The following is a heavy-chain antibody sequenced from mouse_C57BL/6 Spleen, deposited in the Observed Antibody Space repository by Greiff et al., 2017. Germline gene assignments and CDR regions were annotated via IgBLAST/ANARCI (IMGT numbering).Heavy chain of an antibody. D-gene: IGHD2-4*01. V-gene: IGHV6-3*01. CDR3: TAYDYDDEGDY. CDR1: GFTFSNYW. CDR2: IRLKSDNYAT. Sequence: DVMLVESGGGLVQPGGSMKLSCVASGFTFSNYWMNWVRQSPEKGLEWVAQIRLKSDNYATHYAESVKGRFTISRDDSKSSVYLQMHNLRAEDTGIDYCTAYDYDDEGDYWGQGTTLTVSS. J-gene: IGHJ2*01.